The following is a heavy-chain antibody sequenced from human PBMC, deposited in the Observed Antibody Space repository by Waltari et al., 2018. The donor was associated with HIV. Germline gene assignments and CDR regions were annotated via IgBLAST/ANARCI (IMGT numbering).Heavy chain of an antibody. Sequence: QVQLQESGPGLVKPSQTLSLTCTVSGGSISSGTYYWSWIRQPAGKGLEWIGRIYTSGSTNYNPSLKSRRTISVDTSKNQFSLKLSAVTAADTAVYYCARTRIPSSGGYVDYWGQGTLVTVSS. CDR1: GGSISSGTYY. CDR3: ARTRIPSSGGYVDY. J-gene: IGHJ4*02. CDR2: IYTSGST. D-gene: IGHD6-19*01. V-gene: IGHV4-61*02.